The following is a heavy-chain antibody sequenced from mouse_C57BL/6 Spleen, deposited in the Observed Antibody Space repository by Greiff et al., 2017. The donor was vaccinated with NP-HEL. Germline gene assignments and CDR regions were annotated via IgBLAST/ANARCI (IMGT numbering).Heavy chain of an antibody. V-gene: IGHV1-15*01. CDR1: GYTFTDYE. D-gene: IGHD4-1*01. CDR3: TRLGVDY. Sequence: QVQLQQSGAELVRPGASVTLSCQASGYTFTDYEMHWVQQTPVHGLEWIGAIDPETGGTAYNQTFKGKAILTADKSSSTAYMELRSLTSEDSAVYYCTRLGVDYWGQGTTLTVSA. CDR2: IDPETGGT. J-gene: IGHJ2*01.